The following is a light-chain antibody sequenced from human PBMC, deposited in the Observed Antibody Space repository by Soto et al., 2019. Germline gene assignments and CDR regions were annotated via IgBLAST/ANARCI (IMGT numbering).Light chain of an antibody. CDR1: SSDVGGYNY. J-gene: IGLJ2*01. CDR3: SSHTTSSTLV. Sequence: QSALTQPASVSGSPGQSITISCTGTSSDVGGYNYVSWYQQHPGKAPKLMIYEVSKRPSGVSNRFSGSKSGNTASLTISGLQAEDEADYYCSSHTTSSTLVFGGGTKLTV. V-gene: IGLV2-14*01. CDR2: EVS.